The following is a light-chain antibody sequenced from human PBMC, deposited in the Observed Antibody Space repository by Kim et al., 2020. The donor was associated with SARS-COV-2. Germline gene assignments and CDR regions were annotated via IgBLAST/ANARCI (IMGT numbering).Light chain of an antibody. Sequence: PGKTARITCGGNNIGSKSVHWYQQKPGQAPVLVIYYDSDRPSGIPERFSGSNSGNTATLTISRVEAGDEADYYCQVWDSSSDLYVFGTGTKVTVL. CDR3: QVWDSSSDLYV. J-gene: IGLJ1*01. CDR1: NIGSKS. CDR2: YDS. V-gene: IGLV3-21*04.